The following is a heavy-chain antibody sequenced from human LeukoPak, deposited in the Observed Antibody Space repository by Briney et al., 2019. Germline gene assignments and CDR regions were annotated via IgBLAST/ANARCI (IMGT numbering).Heavy chain of an antibody. CDR3: ARDREQERVQDAFEI. CDR2: IIPILGIA. D-gene: IGHD6-13*01. J-gene: IGHJ3*02. V-gene: IGHV1-69*04. Sequence: SSVTVTRKSSGCTLRNYANRWVRPPRAQGLEWMGRIIPILGIANYAQKSQGRVTITPDKSPSTAYMELRRLRSEDTAVYYCARDREQERVQDAFEIWGQGQWSPSLQ. CDR1: GCTLRNYA.